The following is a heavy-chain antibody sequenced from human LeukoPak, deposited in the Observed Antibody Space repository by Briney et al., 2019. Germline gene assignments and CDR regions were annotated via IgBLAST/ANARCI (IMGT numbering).Heavy chain of an antibody. CDR2: INPSGGGT. CDR1: GYTFTSYY. D-gene: IGHD2-8*01. V-gene: IGHV1-46*01. J-gene: IGHJ5*02. Sequence: ASVNVSCKASGYTFTSYYIHWVRQAPGQGLEWMGVINPSGGGTSYAQKFQGRVTMTRDTSTSTVYMDLRSLRSEDTAVYFCARDMLAVPSNWFDPWGQGTLVTVSS. CDR3: ARDMLAVPSNWFDP.